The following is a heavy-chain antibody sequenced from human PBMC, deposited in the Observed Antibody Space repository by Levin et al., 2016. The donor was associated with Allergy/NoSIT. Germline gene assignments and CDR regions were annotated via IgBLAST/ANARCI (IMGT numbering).Heavy chain of an antibody. CDR3: ARRQQEYYGMDV. V-gene: IGHV4-39*01. J-gene: IGHJ6*02. Sequence: RQAPGKGLEWIGSIYYSGSTYYNPSLKSRVTISVDTSKNQFSLKLSSVTAADTAVYYCARRQQEYYGMDVWGQGTTVTVSS. CDR2: IYYSGST. D-gene: IGHD6-13*01.